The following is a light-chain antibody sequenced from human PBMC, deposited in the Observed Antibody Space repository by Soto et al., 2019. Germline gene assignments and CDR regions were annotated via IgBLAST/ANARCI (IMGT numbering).Light chain of an antibody. CDR2: DVN. CDR1: SSDVGTYNY. CDR3: CSYAGTYTWV. J-gene: IGLJ3*02. Sequence: QSALTQPRSVSGSPGQSVTLSCTGTSSDVGTYNYVSWYQHHPGKAPTVVIYDVNKRPSGVPDRFSGSKSGNTASLTISELQTEDEADYYCCSYAGTYTWVFCGGTKLTVL. V-gene: IGLV2-11*01.